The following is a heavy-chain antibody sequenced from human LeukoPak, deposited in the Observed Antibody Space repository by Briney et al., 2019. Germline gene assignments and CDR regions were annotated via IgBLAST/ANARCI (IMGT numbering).Heavy chain of an antibody. CDR3: ARDGLGNLFDY. CDR2: ISSSSSYI. V-gene: IGHV3-21*01. D-gene: IGHD7-27*01. CDR1: GFTFSSYW. Sequence: GGSLRLSCAASGFTFSSYWMHWVRQAPGKGLEWVSSISSSSSYIYYADSVKGRFTISRDNAKNSLYLQMNSLRAEDTAVYYCARDGLGNLFDYWGQGTLVTVSS. J-gene: IGHJ4*02.